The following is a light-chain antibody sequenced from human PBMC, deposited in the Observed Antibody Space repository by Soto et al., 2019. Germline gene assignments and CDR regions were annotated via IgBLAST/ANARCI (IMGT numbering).Light chain of an antibody. CDR1: SSDVGAYNF. V-gene: IGLV2-14*03. Sequence: QSVLTQPASVSGSPGQSITISCTGTSSDVGAYNFVAWYQQHPGKVPKLMMFDVSSRPSGVSDRFSGSKSGNTASLTISGLQGEDAGDYYCSSYTSSSTHVFGSGTKLTVL. CDR2: DVS. CDR3: SSYTSSSTHV. J-gene: IGLJ1*01.